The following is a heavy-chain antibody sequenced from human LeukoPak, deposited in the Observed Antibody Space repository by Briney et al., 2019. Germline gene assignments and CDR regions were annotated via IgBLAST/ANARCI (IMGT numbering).Heavy chain of an antibody. V-gene: IGHV4-34*01. D-gene: IGHD3-10*01. CDR3: ARGGATMVRGVHSY. CDR1: GGSFSGYY. J-gene: IGHJ4*02. CDR2: INHSGST. Sequence: SETLSLTCAVYGGSFSGYYWNWIRQPPGKGLEWIGEINHSGSTNYNPSLKSRVTISVDTSKNQFSLKLSSVTAADTAVYYCARGGATMVRGVHSYWGQGTLVTVSS.